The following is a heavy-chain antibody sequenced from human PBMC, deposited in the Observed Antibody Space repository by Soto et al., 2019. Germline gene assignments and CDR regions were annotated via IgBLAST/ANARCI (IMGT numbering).Heavy chain of an antibody. CDR1: GGSFSGYY. D-gene: IGHD3-10*01. CDR3: ARTNYYGSGSYYNPAKGMDV. V-gene: IGHV4-34*01. CDR2: INHSGST. Sequence: SETLFLTCAVYGGSFSGYYWSWIRQPPGKGLEWIGEINHSGSTNYNPSLKSRVTISVDTSKNQFSLKLSSVTAADTAVYYCARTNYYGSGSYYNPAKGMDVWGQGTTVTVSS. J-gene: IGHJ6*02.